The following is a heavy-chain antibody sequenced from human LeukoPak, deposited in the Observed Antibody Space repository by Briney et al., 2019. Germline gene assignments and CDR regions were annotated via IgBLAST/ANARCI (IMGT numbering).Heavy chain of an antibody. D-gene: IGHD6-6*01. CDR2: IFWNDDN. J-gene: IGHJ4*02. CDR1: GFSLSTSGVG. Sequence: SGPTLVNPTQTLTLTCTFSGFSLSTSGVGVGWIRQPPGKALEWVALIFWNDDNHYNASLRSRLTITKDTSKNQVVLTMTNMDSVDTATYYCAHKYSSSYYFDYWGQGTLVTVSS. V-gene: IGHV2-5*01. CDR3: AHKYSSSYYFDY.